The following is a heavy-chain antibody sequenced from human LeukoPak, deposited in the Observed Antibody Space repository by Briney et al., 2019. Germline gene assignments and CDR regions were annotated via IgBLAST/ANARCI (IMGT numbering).Heavy chain of an antibody. Sequence: GGSLRLSCAASGFTFSSYAMSWVRQAPGKGLEWVSVISGSGGSTNYADSVKGRFTISRDNSKNTLYLQMNSLRAEDTAVYYCALSRPYSSGPRQGHAFDIWGQGTMVTVSS. CDR3: ALSRPYSSGPRQGHAFDI. D-gene: IGHD6-19*01. V-gene: IGHV3-23*01. CDR2: ISGSGGST. CDR1: GFTFSSYA. J-gene: IGHJ3*02.